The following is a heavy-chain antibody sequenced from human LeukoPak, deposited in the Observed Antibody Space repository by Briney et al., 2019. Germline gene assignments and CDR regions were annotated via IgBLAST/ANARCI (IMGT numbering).Heavy chain of an antibody. CDR1: GDSISSGDYY. CDR2: ISSSGST. V-gene: IGHV4-61*02. Sequence: SETLSLTCTVSGDSISSGDYYWSWIRQPAGKGLEWIGRISSSGSTNYNPSLKSRVTISVDTSKNQFSLKLSSVTAADTAVYYCARDQWSSSSPQPNDYWGQGTLVTVAS. D-gene: IGHD6-6*01. J-gene: IGHJ4*02. CDR3: ARDQWSSSSPQPNDY.